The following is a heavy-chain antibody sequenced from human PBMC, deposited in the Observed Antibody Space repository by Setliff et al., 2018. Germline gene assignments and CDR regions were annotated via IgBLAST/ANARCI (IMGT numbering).Heavy chain of an antibody. Sequence: ASVKVSCKASGFTFTDYLINWMRQAPEQGLEWMGRINLNTGNIFYAQEFQGRVTLTRDTSINTAYMELTGLTYDDTAVYFCARAHGATTTFYYYMDVWGKGTTVTVSS. CDR2: INLNTGNI. V-gene: IGHV1-2*02. CDR3: ARAHGATTTFYYYMDV. D-gene: IGHD1-1*01. J-gene: IGHJ6*03. CDR1: GFTFTDYL.